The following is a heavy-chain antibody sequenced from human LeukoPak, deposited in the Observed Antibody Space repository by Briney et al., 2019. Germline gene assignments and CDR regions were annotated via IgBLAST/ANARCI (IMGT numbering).Heavy chain of an antibody. CDR3: ARRSGVWYFDY. Sequence: SETLSLTCTVSGGFITTHANYWAWIRQPPGRGLEWIGGVHYTGNTYSNTSLKSRVTMSVDTSKNQFSLNLSSVTAADTAVYYCARRSGVWYFDYWGRGILVTVS. D-gene: IGHD3-3*01. CDR1: GGFITTHANY. V-gene: IGHV4-39*01. CDR2: VHYTGNT. J-gene: IGHJ4*02.